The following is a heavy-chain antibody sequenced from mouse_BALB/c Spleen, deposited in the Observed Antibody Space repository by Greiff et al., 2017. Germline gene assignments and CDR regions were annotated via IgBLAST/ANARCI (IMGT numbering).Heavy chain of an antibody. V-gene: IGHV2-3*01. Sequence: VKVVESGPGLVAPSQSLSITCTVSGFSLTSYGVSWVRQPPGKGLEWLGVIWGDGSTNYHSALISRLSISKDNSKSQVFLKLNSLQTDDTATYYCAKLSRSTMITTGAMDYWGQGTSVTVSS. CDR3: AKLSRSTMITTGAMDY. J-gene: IGHJ4*01. D-gene: IGHD2-4*01. CDR1: GFSLTSYG. CDR2: IWGDGST.